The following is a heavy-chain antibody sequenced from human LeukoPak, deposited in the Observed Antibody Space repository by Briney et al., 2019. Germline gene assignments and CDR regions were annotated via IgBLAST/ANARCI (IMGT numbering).Heavy chain of an antibody. CDR1: GYTFTSYG. CDR3: ARDAVNYYGSGSYQNWFDP. Sequence: GASVKVSCKASGYTFTSYGISWVRQAPGQGLEWMGWISAYNGNTNYAQKLQGRVTMTTDTSTSTAYMELRSLRSDDTAVYYCARDAVNYYGSGSYQNWFDPWGQGTLVTVSS. V-gene: IGHV1-18*01. D-gene: IGHD3-10*01. CDR2: ISAYNGNT. J-gene: IGHJ5*02.